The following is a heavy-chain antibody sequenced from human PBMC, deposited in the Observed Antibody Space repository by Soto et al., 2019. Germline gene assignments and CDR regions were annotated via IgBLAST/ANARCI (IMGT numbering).Heavy chain of an antibody. CDR3: ARDVDRTSHLNWFDP. D-gene: IGHD5-12*01. CDR2: ISYSGTTK. V-gene: IGHV3-30*03. CDR1: GFPFNTYY. J-gene: IGHJ5*02. Sequence: GGSLRLSCAASGFPFNTYYMSWVRQAPGKGLEWVANISYSGTTKNYADSVKGRFTISRDSSKNTVYLQMDSLKVEDTAVYYCARDVDRTSHLNWFDPWGQGVMVTVSS.